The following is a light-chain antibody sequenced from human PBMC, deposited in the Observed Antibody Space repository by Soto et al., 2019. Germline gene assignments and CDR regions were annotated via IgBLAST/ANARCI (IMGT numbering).Light chain of an antibody. J-gene: IGKJ4*01. V-gene: IGKV3-20*01. CDR2: GAT. CDR1: QSVTSNY. CDR3: QQYGTSPLT. Sequence: EIVLTQSPGTLSLSPGERATISCRASQSVTSNYLAWYQQIPGQAPRLLIYGATIRATGIPDRFSGSGSGTDFTLTISRXEPEDFAVYYCQQYGTSPLTFGGGTKVDIK.